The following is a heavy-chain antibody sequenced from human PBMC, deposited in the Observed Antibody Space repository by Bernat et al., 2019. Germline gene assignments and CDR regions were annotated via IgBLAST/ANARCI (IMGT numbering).Heavy chain of an antibody. CDR2: ISTSSSYT. V-gene: IGHV3-11*05. J-gene: IGHJ4*02. D-gene: IGHD2-15*01. Sequence: QVQLVESGGGLVKPGGSLRLSCAASGFTFSDYYMSWIRQAPGKGLEWVSYISTSSSYTNYADSVKGRFTISRDNAKNSLYLQMNSLRAEDTAVYYCARARGYCSGGSCYYDFYYWGQGTLVTVSS. CDR3: ARARGYCSGGSCYYDFYY. CDR1: GFTFSDYY.